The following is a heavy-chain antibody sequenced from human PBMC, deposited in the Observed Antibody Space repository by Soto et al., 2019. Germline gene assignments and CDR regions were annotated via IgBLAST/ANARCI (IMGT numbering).Heavy chain of an antibody. D-gene: IGHD2-8*02. CDR2: FSLSGTT. Sequence: SETLSLTCTVSGASITCSSYWSWIRQPAGKGLEWIGRFSLSGTTSYNPSLRGRVTMSADVSKNQFSLRLTSVTAADTALYYCARGMTPPGAPAWYYFDSWGQGTLVTVSS. V-gene: IGHV4-4*07. CDR3: ARGMTPPGAPAWYYFDS. CDR1: GASITCSSY. J-gene: IGHJ4*02.